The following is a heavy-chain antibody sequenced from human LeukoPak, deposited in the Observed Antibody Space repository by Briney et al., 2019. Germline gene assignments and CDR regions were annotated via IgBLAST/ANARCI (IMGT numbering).Heavy chain of an antibody. D-gene: IGHD3-22*01. CDR3: ARPRAYYYDSSGYYYEPFHFDY. J-gene: IGHJ4*02. V-gene: IGHV1-69*13. CDR2: IIPIFGTA. Sequence: SVNVSCRASGYTFTSYGISWVRQAPGQGLEWMGGIIPIFGTANYAQKFQGRVTITADESTSTAYMELSSLRSEDTAVYYCARPRAYYYDSSGYYYEPFHFDYWGQGTLVTVSS. CDR1: GYTFTSYG.